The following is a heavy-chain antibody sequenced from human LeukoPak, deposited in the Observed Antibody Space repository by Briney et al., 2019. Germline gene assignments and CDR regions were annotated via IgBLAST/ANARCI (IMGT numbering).Heavy chain of an antibody. CDR2: IWYDGSKK. V-gene: IGHV3-33*08. Sequence: GGSLRLSCAASGFTFSSYGMHWARQAPGKGLEWVAFIWYDGSKKDYADSVKGRFTISRDNSKNTLYLQMNSLRAEDTAVYYCAREIPSGWYYFDYWGQGTLVTVSS. CDR3: AREIPSGWYYFDY. D-gene: IGHD6-19*01. CDR1: GFTFSSYG. J-gene: IGHJ4*02.